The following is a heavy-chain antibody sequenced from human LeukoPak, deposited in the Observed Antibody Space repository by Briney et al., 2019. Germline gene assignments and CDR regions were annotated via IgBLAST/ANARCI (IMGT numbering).Heavy chain of an antibody. CDR3: ARHESAVGALFY. J-gene: IGHJ4*02. CDR1: GGSISSGDYY. V-gene: IGHV4-61*08. D-gene: IGHD1-26*01. CDR2: IYSTGST. Sequence: SETLSLTCTVSGGSISSGDYYWSWIRQPPGKGLEWVGYIYSTGSTNSNPSLKSRVTISIDTSRNQFSLRLTSVTAADTAVYYCARHESAVGALFYWGQGTLVTVSS.